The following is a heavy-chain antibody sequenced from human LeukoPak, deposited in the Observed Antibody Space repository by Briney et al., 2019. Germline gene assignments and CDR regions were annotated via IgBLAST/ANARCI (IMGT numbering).Heavy chain of an antibody. CDR3: ARDRDGYNRFDY. CDR1: GGSISSGGYY. J-gene: IGHJ4*02. D-gene: IGHD5-24*01. Sequence: SQTLSLTCTVSGGSISSGGYYWSWIRQHPGKGLEWIGYISYSGRTDYNPSLKSRVTISVDTSKNQSSLKLRSVPAADTALYYCARDRDGYNRFDYWGQGTLVTVSS. CDR2: ISYSGRT. V-gene: IGHV4-31*03.